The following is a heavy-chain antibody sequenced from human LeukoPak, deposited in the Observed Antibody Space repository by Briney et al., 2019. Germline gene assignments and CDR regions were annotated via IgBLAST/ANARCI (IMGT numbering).Heavy chain of an antibody. J-gene: IGHJ6*02. D-gene: IGHD1-26*01. CDR2: VSSSSSSYI. CDR3: ARDNHVSEWEPRMDV. Sequence: GGSLRLSCAASGFTFSSYSMNWVRQAPGKGLEWVPSVSSSSSSYIYYADSVKGRFTISRDNAKNSLYLQMNSLRAEDTAVYYCARDNHVSEWEPRMDVWGQGTTVTVSS. V-gene: IGHV3-21*01. CDR1: GFTFSSYS.